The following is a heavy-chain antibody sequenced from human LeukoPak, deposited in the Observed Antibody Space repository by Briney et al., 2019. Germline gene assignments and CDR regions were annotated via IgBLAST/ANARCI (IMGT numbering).Heavy chain of an antibody. Sequence: WETLSLTCTVSGGSISISSNYWGWIRQPPWKGLEWIGSIYYSGTTYYNPSLKSRVTISVDPSKNQFSLKLSSVTAADTAVYYCARQNPHYYDPDYWGQGTLVTVSS. V-gene: IGHV4-39*01. CDR2: IYYSGTT. J-gene: IGHJ4*02. CDR1: GGSISISSNY. CDR3: ARQNPHYYDPDY. D-gene: IGHD3-22*01.